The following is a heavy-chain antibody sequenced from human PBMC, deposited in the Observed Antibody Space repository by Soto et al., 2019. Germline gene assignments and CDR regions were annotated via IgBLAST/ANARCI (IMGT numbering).Heavy chain of an antibody. CDR1: GYTFTSYG. D-gene: IGHD2-2*01. CDR2: ISAYNGNT. V-gene: IGHV1-18*01. Sequence: GASVKVSCKASGYTFTSYGISWVRQAPGQGLEWMGWISAYNGNTNYAQKLQGRVTMTTDTSTSTAYMGLRSLRSDDTAVYSCARVVRCSSTSCYSNWFDPWGQGTLVTVSS. CDR3: ARVVRCSSTSCYSNWFDP. J-gene: IGHJ5*02.